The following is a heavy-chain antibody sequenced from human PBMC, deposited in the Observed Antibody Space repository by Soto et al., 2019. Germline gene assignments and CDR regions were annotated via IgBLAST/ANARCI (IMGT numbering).Heavy chain of an antibody. CDR1: GHTLTELS. Sequence: ASVKVSCKVSGHTLTELSMHWVRQAPGKGLEWMGGFDPEDGETIYAQKSQGRVTMTEDTSTDTAYMELSSLRPEDTAVYYCATPMRTIFGVVRYGMDVWGQGTTVTVSS. V-gene: IGHV1-24*01. CDR2: FDPEDGET. J-gene: IGHJ6*02. CDR3: ATPMRTIFGVVRYGMDV. D-gene: IGHD3-3*01.